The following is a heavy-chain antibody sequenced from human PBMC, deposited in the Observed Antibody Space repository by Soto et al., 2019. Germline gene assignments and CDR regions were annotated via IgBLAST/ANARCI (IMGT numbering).Heavy chain of an antibody. Sequence: SETLCITCTFSGDSISSRSHYWGWLRQPPRKGLEWIGNIFYSGTTYYNPSLKNRITISVDTSKSQFSLRLSSVTAADTAVYYCARGHRPAPFDDWGHGTLLTVSS. J-gene: IGHJ4*01. D-gene: IGHD2-2*01. CDR1: GDSISSRSHY. V-gene: IGHV4-39*01. CDR2: IFYSGTT. CDR3: ARGHRPAPFDD.